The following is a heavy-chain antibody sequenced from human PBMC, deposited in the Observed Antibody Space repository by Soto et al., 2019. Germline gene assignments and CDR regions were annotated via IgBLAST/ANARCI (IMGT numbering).Heavy chain of an antibody. CDR3: ARSIRFGESSDAFDI. D-gene: IGHD3-10*01. CDR2: IIPILGIA. V-gene: IGHV1-69*02. Sequence: QVQLVQSGAEVKKPGSSVKVSCKASGGTFSSYTISWVRQAPGQGLEWMGRIIPILGIANYAQKFQGRVTITADKSTSTAYMELSSLRSEDTAVYYCARSIRFGESSDAFDIWGQGTMVTVSS. CDR1: GGTFSSYT. J-gene: IGHJ3*02.